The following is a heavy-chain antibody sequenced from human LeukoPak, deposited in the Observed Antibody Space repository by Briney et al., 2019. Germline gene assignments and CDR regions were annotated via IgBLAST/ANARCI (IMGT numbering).Heavy chain of an antibody. CDR2: INHSGST. Sequence: SETLSLTCTVYGGSFSGYYWSWIRQPPGKGLEWIGEINHSGSTNYNPSLKSRVTISVDTSKNQFSLKLSSVTAADTAVYYCAREAGVVVVAANRINWFDPWGQGTLVTVSS. CDR1: GGSFSGYY. D-gene: IGHD2-15*01. CDR3: AREAGVVVVAANRINWFDP. J-gene: IGHJ5*02. V-gene: IGHV4-34*01.